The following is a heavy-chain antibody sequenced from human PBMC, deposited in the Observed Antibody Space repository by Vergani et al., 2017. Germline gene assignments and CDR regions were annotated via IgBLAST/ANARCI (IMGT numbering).Heavy chain of an antibody. CDR2: IIPIFGTA. J-gene: IGHJ6*02. V-gene: IGHV1-69*12. CDR3: AREDYGDYEPYYYYYGMDV. CDR1: GGTFSSYA. D-gene: IGHD4-17*01. Sequence: QVQLVQSGAEVKKPGSSVKVSCKASGGTFSSYAISWVRQAPGQGLEWMGGIIPIFGTANYAQKFQGRVTITADESTSTAYMELSSLRSEDTAVYYCAREDYGDYEPYYYYYGMDVWGQGATITDSS.